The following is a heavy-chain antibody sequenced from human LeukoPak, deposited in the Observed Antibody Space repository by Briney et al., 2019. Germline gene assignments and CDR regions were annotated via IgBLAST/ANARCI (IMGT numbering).Heavy chain of an antibody. CDR3: ARISQDDAFDI. D-gene: IGHD3-16*01. J-gene: IGHJ3*02. V-gene: IGHV3-30*02. CDR2: IQYDGSKK. CDR1: GFTFSSNG. Sequence: GGSLRLSCVASGFTFSSNGMHWVRQAPGKGLEWVTFIQYDGSKKYYADSVKGRFTISRDNSKNTLYLQMNSLRAEDTAVYYCARISQDDAFDIWGQGTMVTVSS.